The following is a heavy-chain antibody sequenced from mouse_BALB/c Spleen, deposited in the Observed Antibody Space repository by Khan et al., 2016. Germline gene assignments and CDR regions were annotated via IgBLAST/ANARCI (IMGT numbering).Heavy chain of an antibody. CDR3: APRCTTVIASNVMFY. D-gene: IGHD1-1*01. Sequence: QVQLQQSGAELAKPGASVKMSCKASGYSFTSYWMHWVKQRPGQGLEWIGYINPSTGYTEYNQKFKDKATLTADKSSSTAYMQLSSLTSEVSAVYDCAPRCTTVIASNVMFYWGRGISVAVSS. CDR1: GYSFTSYW. V-gene: IGHV1-7*01. J-gene: IGHJ4*01. CDR2: INPSTGYT.